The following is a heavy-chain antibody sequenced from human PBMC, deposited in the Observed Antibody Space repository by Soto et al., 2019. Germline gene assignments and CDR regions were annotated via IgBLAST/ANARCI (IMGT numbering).Heavy chain of an antibody. J-gene: IGHJ4*02. V-gene: IGHV3-30-3*01. CDR1: GFTFSSYA. CDR2: ISYDGSNK. Sequence: QVQLVESGGGVVQPGRSLRLSCAASGFTFSSYAMHWVRQAPGKGLEWVAVISYDGSNKYYADSVKGRFTFSRDNSKNTLYLQMNSLRAEDTAVYYCARGDDYGDRKADWGQGTLVTVSS. D-gene: IGHD4-17*01. CDR3: ARGDDYGDRKAD.